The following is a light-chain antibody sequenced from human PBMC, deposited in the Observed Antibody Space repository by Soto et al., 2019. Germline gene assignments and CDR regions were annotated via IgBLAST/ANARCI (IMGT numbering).Light chain of an antibody. CDR2: WAS. V-gene: IGKV4-1*01. CDR3: QQYTTPPT. J-gene: IGKJ2*01. Sequence: DIVMTQSPDSLAVSLGERATINCKSSQSVLFRPNKKNYLAWYQQKPGQPPKMFIYWASTRESGVPDRFSGSGSGTDFTLTISSLQAEDVAVYYCQQYTTPPTFGQGTKLEIK. CDR1: QSVLFRPNKKNY.